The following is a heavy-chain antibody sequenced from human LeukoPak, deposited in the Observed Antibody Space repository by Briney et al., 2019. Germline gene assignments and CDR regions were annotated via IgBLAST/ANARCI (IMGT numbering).Heavy chain of an antibody. V-gene: IGHV3-30*18. Sequence: GGSLRLSCAASAFTFSAFGMHWVRQAPGKGLEWVAAISYDGSNGYYRDSVKGRFNISRDNSKNTLYLQINSLRAEDTAVYYCAKDTRNSGSTPAYYFDNWGQGTLVTVSS. CDR2: ISYDGSNG. CDR3: AKDTRNSGSTPAYYFDN. J-gene: IGHJ4*02. CDR1: AFTFSAFG. D-gene: IGHD1-26*01.